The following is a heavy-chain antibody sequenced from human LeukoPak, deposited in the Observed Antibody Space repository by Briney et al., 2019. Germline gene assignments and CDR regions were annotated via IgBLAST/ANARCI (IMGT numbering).Heavy chain of an antibody. CDR3: TRGGGFLGSAFDI. J-gene: IGHJ3*02. V-gene: IGHV3-15*01. CDR2: IKSKTDGGTT. D-gene: IGHD3-3*01. Sequence: GGTLRLSCAASGFTFSSYSMNWVRQAPGKGLEWVGRIKSKTDGGTTDYAEPVKGRFTISRDDSKSIAYLQMNSQKTEDTAVYYCTRGGGFLGSAFDIWGQGTMVTVSS. CDR1: GFTFSSYS.